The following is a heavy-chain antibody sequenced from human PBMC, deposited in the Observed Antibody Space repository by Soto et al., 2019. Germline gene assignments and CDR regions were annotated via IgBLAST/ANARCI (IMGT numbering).Heavy chain of an antibody. CDR2: INPSGGST. J-gene: IGHJ5*02. Sequence: SVKVSCKASGYTFTSYYMHWVRQAPGQGLEWMGIINPSGGSTSYAQKFQGRVTMTRDTSTSTVYMELSSLRSEDTAVYYCARDSSVYYDFWSGYYPNNWFDPWGQGTLVTVSS. V-gene: IGHV1-46*01. CDR3: ARDSSVYYDFWSGYYPNNWFDP. D-gene: IGHD3-3*01. CDR1: GYTFTSYY.